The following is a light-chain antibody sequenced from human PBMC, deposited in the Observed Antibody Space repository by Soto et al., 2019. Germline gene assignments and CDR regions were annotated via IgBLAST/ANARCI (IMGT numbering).Light chain of an antibody. J-gene: IGKJ1*01. CDR2: AAS. CDR3: QHYGSTPWT. V-gene: IGKV3-20*01. CDR1: QSVSSSY. Sequence: EVVLTQSPGTLSLSAGERATLSCRASQSVSSSYLAWYQQKPGQAPRLRMYAASSSATDTPARITGRGSGTDFTLTISRLEPEDVAVYYCQHYGSTPWTVGQGTKVEIK.